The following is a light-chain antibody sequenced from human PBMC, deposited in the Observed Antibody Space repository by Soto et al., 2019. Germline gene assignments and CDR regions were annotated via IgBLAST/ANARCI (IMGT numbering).Light chain of an antibody. Sequence: EIVLTQSPVTLSLSPGEGATLSCRASQNINRYLAWYQQKPGQSPRLLIYDASNRATGTPARFSGSGSGTVFTLAISSLAPEDFAVYYCQQRDNWPLTFGQGTRLEIK. CDR1: QNINRY. CDR3: QQRDNWPLT. CDR2: DAS. J-gene: IGKJ5*01. V-gene: IGKV3-11*01.